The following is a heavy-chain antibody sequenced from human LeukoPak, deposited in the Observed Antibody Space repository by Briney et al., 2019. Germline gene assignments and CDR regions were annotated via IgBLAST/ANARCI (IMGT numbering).Heavy chain of an antibody. V-gene: IGHV1-18*01. D-gene: IGHD1-26*01. Sequence: ASVKVSCKASGYTFTSYGISWVRQAPGQGLEWMGWISAYNGNTNYAQKLQGRVTMTTDTSTSTAYMELRSLRSEGTAVYYCARFLGGSYGMDVWGQGTTVTVSS. J-gene: IGHJ6*02. CDR1: GYTFTSYG. CDR2: ISAYNGNT. CDR3: ARFLGGSYGMDV.